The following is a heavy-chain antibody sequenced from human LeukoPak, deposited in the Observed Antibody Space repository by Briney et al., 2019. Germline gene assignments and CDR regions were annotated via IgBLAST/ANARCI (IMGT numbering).Heavy chain of an antibody. J-gene: IGHJ4*02. V-gene: IGHV1-18*01. Sequence: ASVKVSCKASGYIFTGQYIHWVRQAPGQGLEWMGWISAYNGNTNYAQKLQGRVTMTTDTSTSTAYMELRSLRSDDTAVYYCARGRITMIVVVDYWGQGTLVTVSS. CDR3: ARGRITMIVVVDY. D-gene: IGHD3-22*01. CDR1: GYIFTGQY. CDR2: ISAYNGNT.